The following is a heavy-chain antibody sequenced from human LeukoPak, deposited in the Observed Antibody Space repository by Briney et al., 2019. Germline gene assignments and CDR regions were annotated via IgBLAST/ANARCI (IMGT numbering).Heavy chain of an antibody. J-gene: IGHJ4*02. CDR3: AREGDYGSGSYYKAFDY. V-gene: IGHV3-74*01. CDR2: IDRDGITT. CDR1: TRYFTNYW. D-gene: IGHD3-10*01. Sequence: QAGGSLRLSCTASTRYFTNYWMHWIRQVPGRGLAWVARIDRDGITTDYADSVKGRFTISRHNAKNSLYLQMNSLRAEDTAVYYCAREGDYGSGSYYKAFDYWGQGTLVTVSS.